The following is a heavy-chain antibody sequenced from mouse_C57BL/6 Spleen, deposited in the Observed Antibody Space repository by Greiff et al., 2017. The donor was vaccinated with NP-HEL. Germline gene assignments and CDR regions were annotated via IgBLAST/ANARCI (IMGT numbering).Heavy chain of an antibody. CDR1: GYAFSSSW. CDR3: ASYYGSSSYFDY. D-gene: IGHD1-1*01. V-gene: IGHV1-82*01. J-gene: IGHJ2*01. CDR2: IYPGYGDT. Sequence: VKLMESGPELVKPGASVKISCKASGYAFSSSWMNWVKQRPGKGLEWIGRIYPGYGDTNYNGKFKGKATLTADKSSSTAYMQLSSLTSEDSAVYFCASYYGSSSYFDYWGQGTTLTVSS.